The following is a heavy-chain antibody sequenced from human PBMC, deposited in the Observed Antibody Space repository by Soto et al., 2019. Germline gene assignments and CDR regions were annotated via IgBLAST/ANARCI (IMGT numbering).Heavy chain of an antibody. CDR1: GGSISSYY. CDR3: ARHPAVTGTAAYFDY. D-gene: IGHD6-19*01. CDR2: IYSSGST. J-gene: IGHJ4*02. V-gene: IGHV4-59*08. Sequence: SETLSLTCTVSGGSISSYYWSWIRQPPGKGLEWIGYIYSSGSTNYTPSLKSRVTISVDTSKNQFSQRLSSVTAADTAVYYCARHPAVTGTAAYFDYWGQGTLVTVSS.